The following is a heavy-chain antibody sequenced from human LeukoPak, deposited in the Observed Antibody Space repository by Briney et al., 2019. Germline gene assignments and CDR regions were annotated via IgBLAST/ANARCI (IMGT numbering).Heavy chain of an antibody. D-gene: IGHD6-13*01. Sequence: SETLSLTCTVSGGSISSYYWSWIRQPPGKGLEWIGYIYYSGSTNCNPPLKSRVTISVDTSKNQFSLKLSSVTAADTAVYYCARRDSSSWWSYFDYWGQGTLVTVSS. CDR2: IYYSGST. V-gene: IGHV4-59*01. CDR1: GGSISSYY. J-gene: IGHJ4*02. CDR3: ARRDSSSWWSYFDY.